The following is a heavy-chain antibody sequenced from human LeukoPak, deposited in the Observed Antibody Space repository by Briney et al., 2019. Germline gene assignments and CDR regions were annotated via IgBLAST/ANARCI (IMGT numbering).Heavy chain of an antibody. CDR2: LSAYNGNT. CDR1: GYTFTTYG. CDR3: ASGYCSAGTCYGLLDF. Sequence: ASVTVSSKASGYTFTTYGISWVRQAPGQGLEWLGWLSAYNGNTNYAQKLQGRVTMTSDTSTKTAYMELRSLRSNDTAVYYCASGYCSAGTCYGLLDFWGRGTLVIVSS. D-gene: IGHD2-15*01. J-gene: IGHJ4*02. V-gene: IGHV1-18*01.